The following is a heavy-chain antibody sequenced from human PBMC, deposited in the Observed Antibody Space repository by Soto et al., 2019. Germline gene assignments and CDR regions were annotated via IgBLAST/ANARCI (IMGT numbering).Heavy chain of an antibody. CDR3: ARGNYDFWSGYFPPVDYYYMDV. V-gene: IGHV1-24*01. Sequence: GASVKVSCKVSGYTLTELSMHWVRQAPGKGLEWMGGFDPEDGETIYAQKFQGRVTMTEDTSTGTAYMELSSLRSEDTAVYYCARGNYDFWSGYFPPVDYYYMDVWGKGTTVTVSS. CDR2: FDPEDGET. D-gene: IGHD3-3*01. J-gene: IGHJ6*03. CDR1: GYTLTELS.